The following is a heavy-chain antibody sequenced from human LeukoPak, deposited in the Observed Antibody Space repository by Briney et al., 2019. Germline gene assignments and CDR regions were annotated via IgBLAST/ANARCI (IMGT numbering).Heavy chain of an antibody. CDR2: ISVSGGNT. CDR1: GFTFSSYA. Sequence: PGGSLRLSCAASGFTFSSYAMSWVRQPPGKGLEWVSSISVSGGNTYYADSVKGRFTISRDNSKNTLYLQMNSLRAEDTAIYYCARWVVTVTRDFDSWGQGTLVTVSS. CDR3: ARWVVTVTRDFDS. D-gene: IGHD4-23*01. J-gene: IGHJ4*02. V-gene: IGHV3-23*01.